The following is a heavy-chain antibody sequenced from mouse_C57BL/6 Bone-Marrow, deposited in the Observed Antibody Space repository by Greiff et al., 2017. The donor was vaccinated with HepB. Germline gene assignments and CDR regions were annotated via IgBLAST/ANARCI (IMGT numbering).Heavy chain of an antibody. V-gene: IGHV1-64*01. Sequence: QVQLQQPGAELVKPGASVKLSCKASGYTFTSYWMHWVKQRPGQGLEWIGMIHPNSGSTNYNEKFKSKATLTVDKSSSTAYMQLSSLTSEDSAVYYCARWGITTVVDYWGQGTTLTVSS. CDR2: IHPNSGST. D-gene: IGHD1-1*01. CDR1: GYTFTSYW. J-gene: IGHJ2*01. CDR3: ARWGITTVVDY.